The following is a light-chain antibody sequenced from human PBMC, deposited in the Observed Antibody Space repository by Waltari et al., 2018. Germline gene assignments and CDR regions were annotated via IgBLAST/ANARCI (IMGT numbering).Light chain of an antibody. CDR3: ISYTSTTTYVV. Sequence: QSALTQPASVSASPGQSITISCTGTSSDVGGYDYFSWYQQHPGKAPQLMIYDVNKRPSGVSHRFSAAKSGNTASLTIFGLQAEDGADDYGISYTSTTTYVVVGGGTKLTVL. CDR2: DVN. V-gene: IGLV2-14*03. CDR1: SSDVGGYDY. J-gene: IGLJ2*01.